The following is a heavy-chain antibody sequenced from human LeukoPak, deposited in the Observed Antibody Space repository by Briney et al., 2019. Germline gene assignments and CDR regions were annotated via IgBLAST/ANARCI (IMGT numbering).Heavy chain of an antibody. V-gene: IGHV3-23*01. Sequence: GRSLRLSCAASGFTFSSYAMSWVRQAPGKGLEWVSAISGSGGSTYYADSVKGRFTISRDNSKNTLYLQMNSLRAEDTAVYYCAKVADTNYDYVWGINFDYWGQGTLVTVSS. CDR3: AKVADTNYDYVWGINFDY. J-gene: IGHJ4*02. D-gene: IGHD3-16*01. CDR2: ISGSGGST. CDR1: GFTFSSYA.